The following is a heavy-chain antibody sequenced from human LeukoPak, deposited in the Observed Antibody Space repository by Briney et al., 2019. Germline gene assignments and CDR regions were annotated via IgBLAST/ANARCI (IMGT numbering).Heavy chain of an antibody. D-gene: IGHD2-15*01. CDR1: GFTFSDYI. V-gene: IGHV3-21*01. Sequence: GGSLRLSCAASGFTFSDYIMNWVRQAPGKGLEWVSSISSSSSYIYYADSLKGRFTISRDNAKNSVHLQMNSLRAEDTAVYYCARSVFSGVVAAQHEFDDWGQGTLVTVSS. J-gene: IGHJ4*02. CDR3: ARSVFSGVVAAQHEFDD. CDR2: ISSSSSYI.